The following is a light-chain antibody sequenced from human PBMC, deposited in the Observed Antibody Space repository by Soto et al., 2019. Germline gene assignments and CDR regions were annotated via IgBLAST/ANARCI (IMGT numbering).Light chain of an antibody. CDR3: QHFGGTTFT. J-gene: IGKJ5*01. CDR1: QSVSSSY. CDR2: GAS. V-gene: IGKV3-20*01. Sequence: EIVLKHSPGTLSLSPCERATLSFRASQSVSSSYLAWYQQKPGQAPRLLIYGASSRATGIPDRFSGSGSGTHFTLTISRLEPGDFAVYYCQHFGGTTFTFGQGTRLEI.